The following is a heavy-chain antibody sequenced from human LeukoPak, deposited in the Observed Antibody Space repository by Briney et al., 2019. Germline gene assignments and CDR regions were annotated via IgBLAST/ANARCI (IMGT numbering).Heavy chain of an antibody. CDR3: SRGSGWLSVY. V-gene: IGHV3-49*03. D-gene: IGHD6-19*01. J-gene: IGHJ4*02. CDR2: ISGGTT. Sequence: GGSLRLSCTVSGFTFGDYLMSWFRQAPGKGLEWIGFISGGTTEYAASVKGRFTISRDDSTSIAYPQMNSLTTEDTAVYYCSRGSGWLSVYWGQGTLVTVSS. CDR1: GFTFGDYL.